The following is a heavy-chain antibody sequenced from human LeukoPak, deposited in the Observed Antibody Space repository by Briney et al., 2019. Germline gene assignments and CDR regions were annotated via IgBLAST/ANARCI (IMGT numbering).Heavy chain of an antibody. CDR3: AKDSLIVGATPGAFDI. D-gene: IGHD1-26*01. CDR1: GFTFSSYA. J-gene: IGHJ3*02. Sequence: GGSLRLSCAASGFTFSSYAMSWVRQAPGKGLEWVSAISGSGGSTYYADSVKGRFTISRDNSKNTLYLQMNSLRAEDTAVYYCAKDSLIVGATPGAFDIWGQGTMVTVSS. V-gene: IGHV3-23*01. CDR2: ISGSGGST.